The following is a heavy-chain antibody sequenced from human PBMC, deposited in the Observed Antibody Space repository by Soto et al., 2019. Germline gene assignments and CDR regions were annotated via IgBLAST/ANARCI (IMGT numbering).Heavy chain of an antibody. CDR1: GYTFTTFW. CDR3: GRQSCTSTTCDGWFDR. J-gene: IGHJ5*02. CDR2: VDPRDSYT. Sequence: PVESLKISCKGSGYTFTTFWISWVRQMPEKGLEWMGTVDPRDSYTNYSPSFQGHVSISADKSISTAYLQWSSLKASDTSIYYCGRQSCTSTTCDGWFDRCGQGXLLIVAS. D-gene: IGHD2-2*01. V-gene: IGHV5-10-1*01.